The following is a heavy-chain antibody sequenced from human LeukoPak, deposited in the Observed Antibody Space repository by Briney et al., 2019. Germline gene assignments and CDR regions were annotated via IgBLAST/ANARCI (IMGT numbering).Heavy chain of an antibody. CDR1: GGSFSGYY. CDR3: ARGGRIAVAGTDY. Sequence: SETLSLTCAVYGGSFSGYYWSWIRQPPGKGLEWIGEINHSGSTNYNPSLKSRVTISVDTSKNQFSLKLSSVTAADTAVYYCARGGRIAVAGTDYWGQGTLVTVSS. D-gene: IGHD6-19*01. V-gene: IGHV4-34*01. J-gene: IGHJ4*02. CDR2: INHSGST.